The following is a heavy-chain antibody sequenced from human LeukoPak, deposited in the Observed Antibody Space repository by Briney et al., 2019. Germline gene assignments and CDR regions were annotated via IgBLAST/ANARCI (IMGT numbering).Heavy chain of an antibody. CDR1: GYTFTGYY. V-gene: IGHV1-2*02. CDR2: INPNSGGT. J-gene: IGHJ5*02. CDR3: ARGVVVTAMRWFDP. D-gene: IGHD2-21*02. Sequence: EASVKVSCKASGYTFTGYYMHWVGQAPGQGLEWMGWINPNSGGTNYAQKFQGRVTMTRDTSISTAYMELGRLRSDDTAVYYCARGVVVTAMRWFDPWGQGTLVTVSS.